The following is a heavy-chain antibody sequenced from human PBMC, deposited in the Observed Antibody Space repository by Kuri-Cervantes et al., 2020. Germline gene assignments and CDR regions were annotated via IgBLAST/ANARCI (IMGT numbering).Heavy chain of an antibody. D-gene: IGHD2-8*02. Sequence: GESLKISCAASGFTFSSYGMHWVRQAPGKGLEWVAFIRYDGSNKYYADSVKGRFTISRDNAKNSLYLHMNSLGAEDTAVYYCAKYGGVSGRAFEYWGQGTLVTVSS. CDR2: IRYDGSNK. V-gene: IGHV3-30*02. J-gene: IGHJ4*02. CDR3: AKYGGVSGRAFEY. CDR1: GFTFSSYG.